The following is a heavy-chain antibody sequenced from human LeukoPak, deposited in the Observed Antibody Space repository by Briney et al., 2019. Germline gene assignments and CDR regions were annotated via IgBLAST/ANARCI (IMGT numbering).Heavy chain of an antibody. V-gene: IGHV3-23*01. Sequence: GGSLRLSCAASGFTFSSYAMSWVRQAPGKGLEWVSAISGSGGSTDYADSVKGRFAISRDNSKNTLYLQMNSLRAEDTAVYYCAKPSARAIFGVVRINWFDPWGQGTLVTVSS. D-gene: IGHD3-3*01. J-gene: IGHJ5*02. CDR3: AKPSARAIFGVVRINWFDP. CDR2: ISGSGGST. CDR1: GFTFSSYA.